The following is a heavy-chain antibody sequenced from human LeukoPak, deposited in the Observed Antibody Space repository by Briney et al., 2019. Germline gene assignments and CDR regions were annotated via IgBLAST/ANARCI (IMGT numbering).Heavy chain of an antibody. CDR2: IYTSGST. J-gene: IGHJ4*02. CDR1: GGSISSGSYY. D-gene: IGHD3-10*01. V-gene: IGHV4-61*02. CDR3: ASKLWFGESNTDY. Sequence: SETLSLTCTVSGGSISSGSYYWSWIRQPAGKGLEWIGRIYTSGSTNYNPSLKSRVTISVDTSKNQFSLKLSSVTAADTAVYYCASKLWFGESNTDYWGQGTLVTVSS.